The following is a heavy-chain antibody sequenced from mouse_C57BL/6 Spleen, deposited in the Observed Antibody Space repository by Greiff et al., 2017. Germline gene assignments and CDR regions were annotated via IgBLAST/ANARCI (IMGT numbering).Heavy chain of an antibody. CDR2: IYPGDGDT. V-gene: IGHV1-82*01. J-gene: IGHJ1*03. CDR1: GYAFSSSW. D-gene: IGHD1-1*01. CDR3: ARWGGSSLYWYFDV. Sequence: VQLQQSGPELVKPGASVKISCKASGYAFSSSWMNWVKQRPGKGLEWIGRIYPGDGDTNYNGKFKGKATLTADKSSSTAYMQLSSLTSEDSAVYVCARWGGSSLYWYFDVWGTGTTVTVSS.